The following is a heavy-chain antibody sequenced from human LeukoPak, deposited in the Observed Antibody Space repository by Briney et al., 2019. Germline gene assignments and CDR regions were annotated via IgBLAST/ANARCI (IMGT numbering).Heavy chain of an antibody. CDR3: ARVSNDYDFWSGPSYYYYYMDV. D-gene: IGHD3-3*01. CDR2: IYYSGST. J-gene: IGHJ6*03. Sequence: PSETLSLTCTVSGGSISSYYWSWIRQPPGKGLEWIGYIYYSGSTNYNPSLKSRVTISVDTSKNQFSLKLSSVTAADTAVYYCARVSNDYDFWSGPSYYYYYMDVWGKGTTVTVSS. V-gene: IGHV4-59*01. CDR1: GGSISSYY.